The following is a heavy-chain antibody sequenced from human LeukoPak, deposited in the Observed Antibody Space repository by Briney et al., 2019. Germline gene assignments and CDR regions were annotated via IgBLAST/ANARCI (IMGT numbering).Heavy chain of an antibody. CDR3: ARDYYYDFWSGLYDY. V-gene: IGHV3-30-3*01. CDR2: ISYDGSNK. Sequence: PGGSLRLSCAASGFTFSSYAMHWVRQAPGKGLEWVAVISYDGSNKYYADSVKGRFTISRDNSKNTLYLQMNSLRAEDTAVYYCARDYYYDFWSGLYDYWGQGTLVTVSS. CDR1: GFTFSSYA. J-gene: IGHJ4*02. D-gene: IGHD3-3*01.